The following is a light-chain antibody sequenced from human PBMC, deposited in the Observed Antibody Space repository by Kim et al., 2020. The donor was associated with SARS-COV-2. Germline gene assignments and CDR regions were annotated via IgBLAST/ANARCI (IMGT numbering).Light chain of an antibody. V-gene: IGLV2-14*04. Sequence: GQSITISCTGTSSDVGAYNFVSWYQQHPGKAPKLMIYDVSKRPSGVSNRFSGSKSGNTASLTISGLQAEDEADYHCSSYTSSSTLVFGGGTQLTVL. CDR3: SSYTSSSTLV. J-gene: IGLJ2*01. CDR2: DVS. CDR1: SSDVGAYNF.